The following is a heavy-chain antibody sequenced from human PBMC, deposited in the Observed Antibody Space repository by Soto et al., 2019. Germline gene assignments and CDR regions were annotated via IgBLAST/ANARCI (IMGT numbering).Heavy chain of an antibody. Sequence: GGSLRLSCAASGFTFSTYSMNWARQAPGKGLEWIAYISIGSTTIFYADSVRGRFTISRDNAKSSLYLQMNSLRDEDTAVYYCARDNGMAGSFDPWGQGTLVTVSS. V-gene: IGHV3-48*02. J-gene: IGHJ5*02. CDR1: GFTFSTYS. CDR2: ISIGSTTI. CDR3: ARDNGMAGSFDP. D-gene: IGHD2-8*01.